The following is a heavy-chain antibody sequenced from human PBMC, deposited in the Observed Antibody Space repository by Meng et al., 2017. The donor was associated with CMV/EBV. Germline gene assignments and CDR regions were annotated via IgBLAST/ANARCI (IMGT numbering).Heavy chain of an antibody. Sequence: GGSLRLSCAASGFAVSGNYRSWVRQAPGKGLQWVSVIYSGDSTYYADSVKGRFTISRDNSKNTLYLQMNSLRAEDTAVYYCARAYDYGDYDSCYFDYWGQGTLVTVSS. CDR3: ARAYDYGDYDSCYFDY. CDR1: GFAVSGNY. CDR2: IYSGDST. J-gene: IGHJ4*02. V-gene: IGHV3-53*01. D-gene: IGHD4-17*01.